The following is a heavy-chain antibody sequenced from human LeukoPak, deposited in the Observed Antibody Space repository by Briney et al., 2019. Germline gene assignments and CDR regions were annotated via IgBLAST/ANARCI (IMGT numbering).Heavy chain of an antibody. J-gene: IGHJ4*02. Sequence: ASVNVPCKSSGYTFTGYYMHWVRQAPGQGLEWMGWINPNSGGTNYAQKFQGRVTMTRDTSISTAYMELSRLRSDDTAVYYCARLTGTVTTFDYWGQGTLVTVSS. V-gene: IGHV1-2*02. CDR3: ARLTGTVTTFDY. CDR2: INPNSGGT. CDR1: GYTFTGYY. D-gene: IGHD4-17*01.